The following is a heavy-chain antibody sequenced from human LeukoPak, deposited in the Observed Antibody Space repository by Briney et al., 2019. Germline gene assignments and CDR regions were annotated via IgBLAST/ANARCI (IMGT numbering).Heavy chain of an antibody. CDR3: ARVASYYDFWSGPINY. J-gene: IGHJ4*02. V-gene: IGHV4-34*01. CDR2: INHSGST. D-gene: IGHD3-3*01. Sequence: SETLSLTCAVYGGSFSGYYWSWIRQPPGKGLEWIGEINHSGSTNYNPPLKSRVTISVDTSKNQFSLKLSSVTAADTAVYYCARVASYYDFWSGPINYWGQGTLVTVSS. CDR1: GGSFSGYY.